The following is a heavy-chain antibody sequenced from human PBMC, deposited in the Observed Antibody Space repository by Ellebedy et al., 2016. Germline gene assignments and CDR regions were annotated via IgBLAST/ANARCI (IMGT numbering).Heavy chain of an antibody. Sequence: GESLKISCAASGFTFSSYGMHWVRQAPGKGLDWVAVISYDATYKYYADSMKGRFTVSRDNSKNTLYLQMNSLRAEDTAVYYCARTAVVTLPYRGAVDYWGQGTLVTVSS. J-gene: IGHJ4*02. CDR1: GFTFSSYG. D-gene: IGHD4-23*01. CDR2: ISYDATYK. V-gene: IGHV3-33*05. CDR3: ARTAVVTLPYRGAVDY.